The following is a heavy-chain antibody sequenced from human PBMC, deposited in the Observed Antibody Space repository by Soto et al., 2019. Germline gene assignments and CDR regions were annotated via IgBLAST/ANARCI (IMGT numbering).Heavy chain of an antibody. CDR1: GFTFSSYA. V-gene: IGHV3-23*01. CDR3: AKGYCGGDRCYGLDNWFDP. Sequence: EVQLLESGGGLVQPGGSLRLSCAASGFTFSSYAMTWVRQAPGKGLEWVSTISGSTGGSTYYADSVKGRFTISRDNSKNTLYLQMNSLRAEDTAVYYCAKGYCGGDRCYGLDNWFDPWGQGTLVTVSS. D-gene: IGHD2-15*01. CDR2: ISGSTGGST. J-gene: IGHJ5*02.